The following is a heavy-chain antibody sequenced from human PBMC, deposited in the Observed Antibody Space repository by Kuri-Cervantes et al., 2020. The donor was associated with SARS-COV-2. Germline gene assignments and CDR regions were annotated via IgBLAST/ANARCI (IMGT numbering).Heavy chain of an antibody. Sequence: GESLKISCAASGFTFSSYGMHWVRQAPGKGLERVAVISYDVSNKYYADSVKRRFTISRDNSKNSLYLQMTSLRAEDTAVYYCAKSYLVGIAARPLSSLGIDVWGQGTTVTVSS. CDR2: ISYDVSNK. J-gene: IGHJ6*02. D-gene: IGHD6-6*01. CDR1: GFTFSSYG. CDR3: AKSYLVGIAARPLSSLGIDV. V-gene: IGHV3-30*18.